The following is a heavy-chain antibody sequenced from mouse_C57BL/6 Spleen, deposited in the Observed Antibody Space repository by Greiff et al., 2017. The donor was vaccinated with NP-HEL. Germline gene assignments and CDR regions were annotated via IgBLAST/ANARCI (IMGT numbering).Heavy chain of an antibody. D-gene: IGHD2-2*01. CDR2: IRSKGSNYAT. Sequence: EVMLVESGGGLVQPKGSLKLSCAASGFTFNTYAMHWVRQAPGKGLEWVARIRSKGSNYATYYADSVQDSFTISRDDSQSMLYLQMNNLKTEDTAMYYCVSGYYFDYWGQGTTLTVSS. V-gene: IGHV10-3*01. J-gene: IGHJ2*01. CDR1: GFTFNTYA. CDR3: VSGYYFDY.